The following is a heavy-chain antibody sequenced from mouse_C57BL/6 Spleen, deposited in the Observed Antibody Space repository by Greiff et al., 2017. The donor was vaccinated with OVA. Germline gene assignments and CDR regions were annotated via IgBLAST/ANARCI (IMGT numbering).Heavy chain of an antibody. V-gene: IGHV2-6-1*01. CDR1: GFSLTSYG. CDR2: IWSDGST. Sequence: VQGVESGPGLVAPSQSLSIPCTVSGFSLTSYGVHWVRQPPGKGLEWLVVIWSDGSTTYNSALKSRLSISTDNSKSQVFLKMNSLQTDDTAMYYCARHYYGSSYWYFDVWGTGTTVTVAS. J-gene: IGHJ1*03. D-gene: IGHD1-1*01. CDR3: ARHYYGSSYWYFDV.